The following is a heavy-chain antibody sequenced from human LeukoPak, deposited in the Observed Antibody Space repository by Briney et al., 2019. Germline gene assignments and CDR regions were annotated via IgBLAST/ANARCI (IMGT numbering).Heavy chain of an antibody. V-gene: IGHV3-30*18. CDR1: GFTFNTYG. CDR2: IAYDGSNK. CDR3: AKFDGYSRGWSPDY. J-gene: IGHJ4*02. D-gene: IGHD6-19*01. Sequence: PGGSLRLSCVAAGFTFNTYGMHWVRQAPGKGLEWVAAIAYDGSNKYYAGSLRGRFTISRDNSKNTLYLQMNSLRVEDTAVYYCAKFDGYSRGWSPDYWGQGTLVTVSS.